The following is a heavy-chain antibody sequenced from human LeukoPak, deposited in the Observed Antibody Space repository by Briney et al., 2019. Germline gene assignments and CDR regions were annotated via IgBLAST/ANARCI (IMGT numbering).Heavy chain of an antibody. CDR3: AGSGSTYYYYYMDV. V-gene: IGHV1-2*02. CDR1: GYTFTGYY. Sequence: ASVKVSCKASGYTFTGYYMHWVRQAPGQGLEWMGWINPNSGGTNYAQKFQGRVTMTRDTSISTAYMELRRLRSDDTAVYYCAGSGSTYYYYYMDVWGKGTTVTVSS. CDR2: INPNSGGT. J-gene: IGHJ6*03. D-gene: IGHD3-10*01.